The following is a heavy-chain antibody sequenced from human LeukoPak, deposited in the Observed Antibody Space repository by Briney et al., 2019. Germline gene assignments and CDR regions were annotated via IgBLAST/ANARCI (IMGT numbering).Heavy chain of an antibody. J-gene: IGHJ4*02. CDR2: VSGSGETT. CDR1: RFTFSSYA. D-gene: IGHD3-22*01. Sequence: AGGSLRLSCAASRFTFSSYAMTWVRQPPGKGLEWVAAVSGSGETTYLADFAKGRFTISRDNFKNTLYLQMNSLRAEDTAVYYCAKARSSSHFYHSGGYYYAPFDYWGQGTLVAVSS. CDR3: AKARSSSHFYHSGGYYYAPFDY. V-gene: IGHV3-23*01.